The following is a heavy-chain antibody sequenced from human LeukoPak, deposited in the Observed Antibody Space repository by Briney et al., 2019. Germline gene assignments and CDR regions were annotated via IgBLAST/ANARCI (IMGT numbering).Heavy chain of an antibody. CDR2: IYSGGST. D-gene: IGHD3-22*01. CDR1: GFTFSSYW. J-gene: IGHJ4*02. Sequence: PGGSLRLSCAASGFTFSSYWMHWVRQAPGKGLEWVSVIYSGGSTYYADSVKGRFTISRDNSKNTLYLQMNSLRAEDTAVYYCARDYGYYYDSSGYQWGQGTLVTVSS. V-gene: IGHV3-53*01. CDR3: ARDYGYYYDSSGYQ.